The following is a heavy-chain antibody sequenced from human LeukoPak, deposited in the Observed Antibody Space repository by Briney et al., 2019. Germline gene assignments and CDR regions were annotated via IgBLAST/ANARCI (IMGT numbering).Heavy chain of an antibody. CDR1: GFTFDDYA. J-gene: IGHJ3*02. V-gene: IGHV3-9*01. CDR2: ISWNSESI. D-gene: IGHD6-13*01. Sequence: GGSLRLSCAASGFTFDDYAMHWVRQAPGKGLEWASGISWNSESIGYADSVKGRFTISRDNAKNSLYLQMNSLRPEDTALYYCAKDNQQLVPLGALDIWGQGTMVTVSS. CDR3: AKDNQQLVPLGALDI.